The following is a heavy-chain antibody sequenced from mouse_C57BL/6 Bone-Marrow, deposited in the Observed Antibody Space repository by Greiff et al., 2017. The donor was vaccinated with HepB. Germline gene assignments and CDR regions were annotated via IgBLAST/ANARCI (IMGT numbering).Heavy chain of an antibody. J-gene: IGHJ4*01. CDR2: IYPRSGNT. V-gene: IGHV1-81*01. CDR1: GYTFTSYG. Sequence: VQLQQPGAELARPGASVKLSCKASGYTFTSYGISWVKQRTGQGLEWIGEIYPRSGNTYYNEKFKGKATLTADKSSSTAYMELRSLTSEDSAVYFCARSPYYYAMDYWGQGTSVTVSS. CDR3: ARSPYYYAMDY.